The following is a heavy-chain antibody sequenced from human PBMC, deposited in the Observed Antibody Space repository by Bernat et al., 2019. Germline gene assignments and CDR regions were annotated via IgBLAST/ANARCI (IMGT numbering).Heavy chain of an antibody. D-gene: IGHD3-22*01. CDR2: ISGSGGST. V-gene: IGHV3-23*01. J-gene: IGHJ4*02. CDR3: AKDPYYDDSSGQDY. CDR1: GFTFSSYA. Sequence: EVQLLESGGGLVQPGGSLRLSCAASGFTFSSYAMSWVRQAPGKGLEWVSAISGSGGSTYYADSVKGRFTISRDNSKNTRYLQMNSLRAEDTAVYYCAKDPYYDDSSGQDYWGEGTLVTVSS.